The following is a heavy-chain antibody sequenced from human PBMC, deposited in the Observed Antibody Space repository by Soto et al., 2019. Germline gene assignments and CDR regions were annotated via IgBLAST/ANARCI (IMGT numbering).Heavy chain of an antibody. D-gene: IGHD3-16*01. Sequence: ASVKVSCKGSGYTFVDYYMHCVRQAPGQGLEWMGWINPKSGGTKYAQKFQGRVAMTRDTSISTAYMELSGLKSDDTAVYYCANLQGGLTFDPWGQGTLVTVSS. CDR1: GYTFVDYY. V-gene: IGHV1-2*02. J-gene: IGHJ5*02. CDR2: INPKSGGT. CDR3: ANLQGGLTFDP.